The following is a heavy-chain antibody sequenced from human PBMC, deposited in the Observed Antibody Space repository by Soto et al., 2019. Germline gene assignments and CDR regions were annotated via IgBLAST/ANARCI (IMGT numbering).Heavy chain of an antibody. Sequence: ASVKVSCKASGYTFTSYYMHWVRQAPGQGLEWMGIINPSGGSTSYAQKFQVRVTMTRDTSTSTVYMELSSLRSEDTAVYYCAIVDAAARTWFDLRGQGTLVTVSS. CDR2: INPSGGST. CDR3: AIVDAAARTWFDL. D-gene: IGHD6-13*01. V-gene: IGHV1-46*01. CDR1: GYTFTSYY. J-gene: IGHJ5*02.